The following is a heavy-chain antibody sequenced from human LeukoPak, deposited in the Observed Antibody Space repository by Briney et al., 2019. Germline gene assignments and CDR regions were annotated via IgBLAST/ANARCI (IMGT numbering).Heavy chain of an antibody. CDR3: ARDGITGAPGDYYYYMDV. CDR2: INPNSGGT. Sequence: ASVKVSCKASGYTFTGYYMHWVRQAPGQGLEWMGWINPNSGGTNYAQKFQGRVTMTRDTSISTAYMELSSLRSEDTAVYYCARDGITGAPGDYYYYMDVWGKGTTVTISS. J-gene: IGHJ6*03. D-gene: IGHD3-3*01. V-gene: IGHV1-2*02. CDR1: GYTFTGYY.